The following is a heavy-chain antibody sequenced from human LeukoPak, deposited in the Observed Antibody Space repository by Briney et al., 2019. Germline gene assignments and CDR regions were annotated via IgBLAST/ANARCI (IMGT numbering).Heavy chain of an antibody. D-gene: IGHD3-10*01. Sequence: GGSLRLSCAASGFTFSSYAMSWVRQAPGKGLGWVSAISGSGTGTYYADSVKGRFTISRDNSKNTLYLQMNSLRAEDTAVYYCAKGLYHYYGSGSYTLDYWGQGTQVTVSS. CDR2: ISGSGTGT. V-gene: IGHV3-23*01. J-gene: IGHJ4*02. CDR1: GFTFSSYA. CDR3: AKGLYHYYGSGSYTLDY.